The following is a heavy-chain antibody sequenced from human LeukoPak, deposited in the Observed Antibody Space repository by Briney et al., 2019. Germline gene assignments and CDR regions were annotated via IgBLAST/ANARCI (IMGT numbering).Heavy chain of an antibody. V-gene: IGHV7-4-1*02. CDR3: AXXXXAPXXXXYFDY. Sequence: ASVKVSCKASGYTFTTYAMNWVRQAPGQGLEWMGWINTXTGNPXXXXXXXXXFVFSLDTSVSTAYLQISSLKAEDTAVYYCAXXXXAPXXXXYFDYWGQGTLVTVSS. J-gene: IGHJ4*02. CDR2: INTXTGNP. CDR1: GYTFTTYA.